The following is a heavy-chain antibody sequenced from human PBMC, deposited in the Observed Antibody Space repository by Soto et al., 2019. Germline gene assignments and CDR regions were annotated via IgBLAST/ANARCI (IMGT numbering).Heavy chain of an antibody. V-gene: IGHV3-30-3*01. Sequence: QVQLVESGGGVVQPGRSLRLSCAASGFTFSSYDMHWVRQAPGKGLERVAVISYDGSNKYYADSVKGRFTISRDNSKKTLYLQMNSLRASDTAVYYCAREDGDYFLSPLFDPWCQGTMVCVSS. CDR2: ISYDGSNK. CDR1: GFTFSSYD. J-gene: IGHJ5*02. CDR3: AREDGDYFLSPLFDP. D-gene: IGHD4-17*01.